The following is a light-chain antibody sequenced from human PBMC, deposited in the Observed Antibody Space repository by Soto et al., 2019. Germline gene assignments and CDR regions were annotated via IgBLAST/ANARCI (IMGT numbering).Light chain of an antibody. J-gene: IGKJ1*01. CDR3: QQRSNWPPWT. CDR1: QSVSKS. Sequence: EIVLTQSPATLSLSPGERATLSCRASQSVSKSLAWYQQKPGQAPRLLIYTTSNRATGIPARFSGSGSRTDFTLTISSLEPEDFAVYYCQQRSNWPPWTFGQGTKVEIK. V-gene: IGKV3-11*01. CDR2: TTS.